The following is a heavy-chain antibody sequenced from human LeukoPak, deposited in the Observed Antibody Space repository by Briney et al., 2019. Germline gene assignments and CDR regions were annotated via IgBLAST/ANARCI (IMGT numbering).Heavy chain of an antibody. Sequence: GGSQRLSCAASGFTFSSYSMNWVRQAPGKGLEWVANIKQDGSEKYYVDSVKGRFTISRDNAKNSLYLQMNSLRAEDTAVYYCALSTYYWGQGTLVTVSS. CDR1: GFTFSSYS. CDR2: IKQDGSEK. J-gene: IGHJ4*02. CDR3: ALSTYY. D-gene: IGHD3-16*01. V-gene: IGHV3-7*02.